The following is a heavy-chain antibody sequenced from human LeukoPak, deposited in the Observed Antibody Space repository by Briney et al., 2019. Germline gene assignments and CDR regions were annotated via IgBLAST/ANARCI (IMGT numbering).Heavy chain of an antibody. D-gene: IGHD3-22*01. J-gene: IGHJ5*02. V-gene: IGHV4-30-4*01. Sequence: SQTLSLTCTVSGGSISSGDYYWSWIRQPPGKGLEWIAHMYYSGSTYYNPSLKSRVTMSADTSKNQLSLKLSSVTAADTAVYYCARPYYYDSRIDPWGQGILVTVSS. CDR3: ARPYYYDSRIDP. CDR1: GGSISSGDYY. CDR2: MYYSGST.